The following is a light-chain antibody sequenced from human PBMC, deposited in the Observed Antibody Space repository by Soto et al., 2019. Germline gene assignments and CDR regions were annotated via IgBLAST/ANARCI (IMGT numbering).Light chain of an antibody. Sequence: QSVLTQPHSVSAAPGQKVTISCSGSSSNIGNNYVSWYQQLPGTAPKLLIYDNNKRPSGIPDRFSGSKSGTSATLGSTGLQTGDEADYYCGTWDTSLSAYVLLGGGTKLTVL. CDR1: SSNIGNNY. CDR2: DNN. V-gene: IGLV1-51*01. CDR3: GTWDTSLSAYVL. J-gene: IGLJ2*01.